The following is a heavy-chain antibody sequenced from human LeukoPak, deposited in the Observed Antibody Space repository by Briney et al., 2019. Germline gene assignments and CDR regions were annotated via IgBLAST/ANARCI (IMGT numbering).Heavy chain of an antibody. CDR3: TRDGLHTAHFDY. J-gene: IGHJ4*02. V-gene: IGHV3-48*02. D-gene: IGHD2-21*01. CDR2: VSDSRDV. Sequence: SGGSLRLSCAASGFTFSTYTMNWVRQASGKGLEWVSTVSDSRDVHYSDSVKGRFTISRDNARNSLYLQMNSLRDEDTAVYYCTRDGLHTAHFDYWGQGTLVTASS. CDR1: GFTFSTYT.